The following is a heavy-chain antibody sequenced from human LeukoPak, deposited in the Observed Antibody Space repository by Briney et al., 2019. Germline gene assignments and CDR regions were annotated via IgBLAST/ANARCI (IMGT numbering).Heavy chain of an antibody. CDR1: GGSISSSSYY. Sequence: SETLSLTCTVSGGSISSSSYYWGWIRQPPGKGLEWIGSIYYSGSTYYNPSLKSRVTISVDTSKNQFSLKLSSVTAADTAVYYCARGTAPSHLDYWGQGTLVTVSS. CDR2: IYYSGST. D-gene: IGHD2-2*01. CDR3: ARGTAPSHLDY. J-gene: IGHJ4*02. V-gene: IGHV4-39*07.